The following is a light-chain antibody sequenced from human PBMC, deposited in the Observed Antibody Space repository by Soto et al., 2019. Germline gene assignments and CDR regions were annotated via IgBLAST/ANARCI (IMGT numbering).Light chain of an antibody. CDR2: EVS. J-gene: IGLJ1*01. CDR3: SSYTSSSTYV. CDR1: SSDVGVYNY. V-gene: IGLV2-14*01. Sequence: QSALTQPASVSGSPGQSITISCTGTSSDVGVYNYVSWYQQHPGKAPKLLLYEVSNRPSGVSNRFSGSKSGNTASLTISGLQTEDEANYYCSSYTSSSTYVFGTGTQLTVL.